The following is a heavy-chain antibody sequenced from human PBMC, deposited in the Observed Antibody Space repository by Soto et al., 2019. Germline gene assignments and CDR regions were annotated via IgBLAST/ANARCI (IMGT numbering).Heavy chain of an antibody. Sequence: GDSLKISCRGFGYSFTSYWIGWVRQMPGKGLEWMGIIYPGDSDTRYSPSFQGQVTISADKSISTAYLQWSSLKASDTAMYYCARHRGVSVVYSSLCMDVWGQGTTVTVSS. D-gene: IGHD5-18*01. CDR3: ARHRGVSVVYSSLCMDV. V-gene: IGHV5-51*01. CDR1: GYSFTSYW. J-gene: IGHJ6*02. CDR2: IYPGDSDT.